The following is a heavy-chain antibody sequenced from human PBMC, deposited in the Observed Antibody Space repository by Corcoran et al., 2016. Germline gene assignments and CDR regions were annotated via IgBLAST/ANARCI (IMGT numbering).Heavy chain of an antibody. J-gene: IGHJ1*01. D-gene: IGHD6-13*01. V-gene: IGHV3-30*03. CDR3: AAGYSSSWYAEYFQH. CDR1: GFTFSSYG. CDR2: ISSDGSNK. Sequence: QVQLVESGGGVVQPGRSLRLCCAASGFTFSSYGMAWVRQAPGTGLEWVAVISSDGSNKYYADSVKGRFTISRDNSKNTLYLQMNSLRAEDTAVYYCAAGYSSSWYAEYFQHWGQGTLVTVSS.